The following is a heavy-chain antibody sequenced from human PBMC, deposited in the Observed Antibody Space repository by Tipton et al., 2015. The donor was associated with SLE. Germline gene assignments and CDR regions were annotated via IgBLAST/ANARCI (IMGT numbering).Heavy chain of an antibody. CDR2: INHSGST. D-gene: IGHD1-26*01. V-gene: IGHV4-34*01. J-gene: IGHJ4*02. CDR1: GGSFSGYY. Sequence: TLSLTCAVYGGSFSGYYWSWIRQPPGKGLEWIGEINHSGSTNYNPSLKSRVTISVDTSKNQFSLKLSSVTAADTAVYYCARGGLGIIGYLGQGTLVTGSS. CDR3: ARGGLGIIGY.